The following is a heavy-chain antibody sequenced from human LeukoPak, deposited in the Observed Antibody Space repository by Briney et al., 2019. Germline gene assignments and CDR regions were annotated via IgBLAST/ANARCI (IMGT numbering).Heavy chain of an antibody. CDR3: ARGLPYYDFWSGYRASYYYYYMDV. V-gene: IGHV4-34*01. Sequence: SETLSLTCAVYGGSFSGYYWSWIRQPPGKGLEWIGEINHSGSTNYNPSLKSRVTISVDTSKNQFSLKLSSVTAADTAVYYCARGLPYYDFWSGYRASYYYYYMDVWGKGTTVTVSS. CDR2: INHSGST. CDR1: GGSFSGYY. J-gene: IGHJ6*03. D-gene: IGHD3-3*01.